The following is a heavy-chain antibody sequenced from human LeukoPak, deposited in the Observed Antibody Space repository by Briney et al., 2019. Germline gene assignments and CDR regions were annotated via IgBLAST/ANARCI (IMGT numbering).Heavy chain of an antibody. CDR2: ISSSSSYI. CDR1: GFNFRDYA. Sequence: GGSLRLSCAASGFNFRDYAMCWVRQAPGKGLEWVSSISSSSSYIYYAGSVKGRFTISRDNAKNSLYLQMNSLRAEDTAVYYCARGRIAVVHAFDIWGQGTMVTVSS. CDR3: ARGRIAVVHAFDI. D-gene: IGHD6-19*01. V-gene: IGHV3-21*01. J-gene: IGHJ3*02.